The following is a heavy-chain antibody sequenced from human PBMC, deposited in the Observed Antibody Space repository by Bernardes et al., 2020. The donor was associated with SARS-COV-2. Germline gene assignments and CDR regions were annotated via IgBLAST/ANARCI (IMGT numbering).Heavy chain of an antibody. Sequence: SETLSLTRTVSGGSISSYYWSWIRQPPGKGLEWIGYIYYSGSTNYNPSLKSRVTISVDTSKNQFSLKLSSVTAADTAVYYCARDRATYYDFWSGYLYGMDVWGQGTTVTVSS. CDR1: GGSISSYY. CDR3: ARDRATYYDFWSGYLYGMDV. CDR2: IYYSGST. V-gene: IGHV4-59*01. J-gene: IGHJ6*02. D-gene: IGHD3-3*01.